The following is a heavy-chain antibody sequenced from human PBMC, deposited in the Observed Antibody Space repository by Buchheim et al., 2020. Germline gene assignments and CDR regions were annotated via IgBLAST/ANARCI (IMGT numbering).Heavy chain of an antibody. CDR2: IYHSGST. Sequence: LQESGPGLVKPSETLSLTCTVSGCSISSYYWSWIVDPPGPGLEWIGYIYHSGSTNYIPSLKSRVTVSIDTSKNQFSLKLSSVTAADTAVYYCARDIDYWGQGTL. J-gene: IGHJ4*01. V-gene: IGHV4-59*01. CDR1: GCSISSYY. CDR3: ARDIDY.